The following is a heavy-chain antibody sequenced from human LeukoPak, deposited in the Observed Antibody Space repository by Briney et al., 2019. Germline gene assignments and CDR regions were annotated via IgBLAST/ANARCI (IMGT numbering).Heavy chain of an antibody. V-gene: IGHV3-30*04. CDR3: AKLSPYSGYAVDY. CDR1: GFSFSDHS. Sequence: PGGSLRLSCAASGFSFSDHSMHWVRQAPGKGLEWVTVISYDGSDKFYTDSVKGRFLISRDNSKNTLYLQMNSLRAEDTAVYYCAKLSPYSGYAVDYWGQGTLVTVSS. J-gene: IGHJ4*02. D-gene: IGHD5-12*01. CDR2: ISYDGSDK.